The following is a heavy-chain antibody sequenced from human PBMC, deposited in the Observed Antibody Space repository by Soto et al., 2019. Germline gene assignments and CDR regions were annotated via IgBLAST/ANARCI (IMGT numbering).Heavy chain of an antibody. Sequence: GGSLRLSCGASGFIFEAYAMIWVRQAPGKGLEWVATVRGNSYGAYYADSVRGRFIISRDNSKNTMSLQLNSLRDDDTAIYYCAKGKSENGVDWLDPWGPGTLVTVSS. D-gene: IGHD2-8*01. CDR2: VRGNSYGA. CDR1: GFIFEAYA. V-gene: IGHV3-23*01. CDR3: AKGKSENGVDWLDP. J-gene: IGHJ5*02.